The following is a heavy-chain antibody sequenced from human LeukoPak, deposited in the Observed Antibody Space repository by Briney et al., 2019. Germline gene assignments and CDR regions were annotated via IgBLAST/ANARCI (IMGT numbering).Heavy chain of an antibody. CDR3: ARDGGMSGWFDP. CDR1: GGSISSGSYY. CDR2: IYTSGST. D-gene: IGHD3-3*01. J-gene: IGHJ5*02. V-gene: IGHV4-61*02. Sequence: SQTLSLTCTVSGGSISSGSYYWSWIRQPAGKGLEWIVRIYTSGSTNYNPSLKSRVTISVDTSKNQFSLKLGSVTAADTAVYYCARDGGMSGWFDPWGQGTLVTVSS.